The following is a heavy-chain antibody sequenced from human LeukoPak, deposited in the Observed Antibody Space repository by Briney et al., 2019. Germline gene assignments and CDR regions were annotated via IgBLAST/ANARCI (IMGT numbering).Heavy chain of an antibody. J-gene: IGHJ4*02. CDR3: ATTFPGIAVAGTGY. Sequence: GGSLRLSCAASGFTFSSYWMSWVRQAPGKGLEWVANIKQDGSEKYYVESVKGRFTISRDNAKNSLYLQMNSLRAEDTAVYYCATTFPGIAVAGTGYWGQGTLVTVSS. CDR1: GFTFSSYW. V-gene: IGHV3-7*01. D-gene: IGHD6-19*01. CDR2: IKQDGSEK.